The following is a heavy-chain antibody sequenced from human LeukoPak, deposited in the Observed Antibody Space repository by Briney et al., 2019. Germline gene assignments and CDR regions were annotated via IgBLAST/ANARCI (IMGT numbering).Heavy chain of an antibody. CDR3: ARGPYSYDSSGAFDI. D-gene: IGHD3-22*01. CDR2: IYYSGNT. V-gene: IGHV4-39*07. CDR1: GGSLSSSTYY. J-gene: IGHJ3*02. Sequence: SETLSLTCTVSGGSLSSSTYYWGWIRQPPGKGLEWIGSIYYSGNTYYNPSLKSRVTISVDTSKNQFSLKLSSVTAADTAVYFCARGPYSYDSSGAFDIWGQGTMVTVSS.